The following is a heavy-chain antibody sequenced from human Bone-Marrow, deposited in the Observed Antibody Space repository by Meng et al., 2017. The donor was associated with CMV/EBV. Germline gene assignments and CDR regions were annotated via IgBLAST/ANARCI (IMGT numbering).Heavy chain of an antibody. CDR1: VYTFTGYY. CDR2: INPNSGGT. CDR3: ARDWYSGSFHAFDI. Sequence: ASVKVSCKASVYTFTGYYMHWVRQAPGQGLEWMGWINPNSGGTNYAQKFQGRVTMTRDTSISTAYMELSRLRSDDTAVYYCARDWYSGSFHAFDIWGQGTMVTVSS. J-gene: IGHJ3*02. V-gene: IGHV1-2*02. D-gene: IGHD1-26*01.